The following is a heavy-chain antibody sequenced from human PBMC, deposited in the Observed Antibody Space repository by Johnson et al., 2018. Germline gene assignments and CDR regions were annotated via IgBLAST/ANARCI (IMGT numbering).Heavy chain of an antibody. CDR1: GFVFSGSA. CDR3: VRYIKEGCLDI. D-gene: IGHD1-14*01. Sequence: VQLVESGGGLVQPGGSLKLSCTASGFVFSGSAMHWVRQASGKGLEWVGRIRSKTNSYATAYAASVEGWFTISRDDSGNPAYLQMNSLKTEDTAVDYCVRYIKEGCLDIWGQGTMVTVSS. J-gene: IGHJ3*02. V-gene: IGHV3-73*01. CDR2: IRSKTNSYAT.